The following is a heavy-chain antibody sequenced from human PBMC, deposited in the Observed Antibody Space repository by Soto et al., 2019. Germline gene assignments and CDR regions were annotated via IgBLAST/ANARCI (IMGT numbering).Heavy chain of an antibody. CDR3: ARVNPPYP. V-gene: IGHV3-23*01. CDR2: IGGRGNSA. Sequence: PGESLKISCAASGFIFTNYAMNWVRQAPGKGLEWVSVIGGRGNSAYYADSVQGRFTISRDNSKNTLYLQMNSVRVDDTAVYFCARVNPPYPWGQGSLVTVSS. CDR1: GFIFTNYA. J-gene: IGHJ5*02.